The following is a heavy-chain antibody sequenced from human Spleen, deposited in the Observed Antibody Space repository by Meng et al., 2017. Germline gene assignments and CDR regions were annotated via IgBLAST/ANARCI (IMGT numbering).Heavy chain of an antibody. CDR1: GGTFSSYA. CDR2: IIPILGTA. CDR3: ARGYSGHYAADPEYFQH. D-gene: IGHD1-26*01. Sequence: SVKVSCQASGGTFSSYAISWLRQAPGPGLEWMGGIIPILGTANYAQKFQGRVTITADESTSTAYMELSSLRSEDTAVYYCARGYSGHYAADPEYFQHWGQGTLVTVSS. J-gene: IGHJ1*01. V-gene: IGHV1-69*13.